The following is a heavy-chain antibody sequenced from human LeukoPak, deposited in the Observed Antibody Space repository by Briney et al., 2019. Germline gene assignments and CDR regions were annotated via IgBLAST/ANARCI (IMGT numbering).Heavy chain of an antibody. CDR3: ARMFGAGQYYFDS. V-gene: IGHV3-53*01. Sequence: PGGSLRLSCAVSGFIVRNNYMSWVRQAPGKGLEWVSSLCIGGPTYYSDTVKGRFSISRDNSDNDLYLQMNNLKTEDTALYYCARMFGAGQYYFDSWGLGTLVIVSS. J-gene: IGHJ4*02. CDR1: GFIVRNNY. CDR2: LCIGGPT. D-gene: IGHD3-16*01.